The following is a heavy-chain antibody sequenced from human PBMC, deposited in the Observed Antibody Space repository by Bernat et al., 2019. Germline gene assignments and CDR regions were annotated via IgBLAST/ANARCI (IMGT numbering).Heavy chain of an antibody. V-gene: IGHV1-46*01. Sequence: QEQLVQSGAEVKNPGASVRLSCKASGYTFSSYYMHWVRQAPGQGLEWMGISRPSVGSTTYAQRFQGRVTMTRDTSTSTAYMELSGLTSEDTAVYYCARKRDYSYGMDVWGQGTTVTVSS. J-gene: IGHJ6*02. CDR2: SRPSVGST. CDR1: GYTFSSYY. CDR3: ARKRDYSYGMDV.